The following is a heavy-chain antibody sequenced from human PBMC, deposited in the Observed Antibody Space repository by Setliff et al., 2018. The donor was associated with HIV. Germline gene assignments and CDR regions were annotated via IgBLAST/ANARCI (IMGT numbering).Heavy chain of an antibody. J-gene: IGHJ4*02. CDR3: VIVRVGGSLYFDF. CDR1: GYNFSTYA. D-gene: IGHD1-26*01. Sequence: ASVKVSCKASGYNFSTYALHWVRQAPGQRLEWLGWMNAASGKTKYSEEFQNRISCTRDTSANIGYLELTKLRSVDMGIYYCVIVRVGGSLYFDFWGQGAPVTVSS. V-gene: IGHV1-3*03. CDR2: MNAASGKT.